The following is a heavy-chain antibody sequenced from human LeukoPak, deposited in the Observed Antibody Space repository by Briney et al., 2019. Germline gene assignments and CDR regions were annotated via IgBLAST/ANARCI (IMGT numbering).Heavy chain of an antibody. J-gene: IGHJ4*02. CDR2: IYYSGST. V-gene: IGHV4-59*01. CDR1: GGSISSYY. CDR3: ARSITIFGVVIAYFDY. Sequence: SETLSLTCTVSGGSISSYYWSWIRQPPGKGLEWIGYIYYSGSTNYNPSLKSRVTISVDTSKNQFSLKLSSVTAADTAVYYCARSITIFGVVIAYFDYWGQGTLVTVSS. D-gene: IGHD3-3*01.